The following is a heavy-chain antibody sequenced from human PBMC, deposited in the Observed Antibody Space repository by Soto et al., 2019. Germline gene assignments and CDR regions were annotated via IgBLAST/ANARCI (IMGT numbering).Heavy chain of an antibody. V-gene: IGHV1-18*01. CDR1: GYTFTSYG. CDR3: ARDSSAYCGGDCYHYYGMDV. Sequence: ASVKVSFKASGYTFTSYGISWVRQAPGQGLEWMGWISAYNGNTNYAQRLQGRVTMTTDTSTSTAYMELRSLRSDDTAVYFCARDSSAYCGGDCYHYYGMDVWGQGTTVTVSS. J-gene: IGHJ6*02. CDR2: ISAYNGNT. D-gene: IGHD2-21*02.